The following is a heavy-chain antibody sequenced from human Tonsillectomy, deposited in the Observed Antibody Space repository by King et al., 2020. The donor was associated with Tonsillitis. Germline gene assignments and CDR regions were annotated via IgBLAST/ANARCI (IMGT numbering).Heavy chain of an antibody. J-gene: IGHJ4*02. CDR3: ARGWAXGYTHXY. D-gene: IGHD5-18*01. Sequence: VQLQQWGAGLLKPSETLSLTCAVYGGSFSGYYWSWIRQPPGKGLEWIGEINHSGSTNYNPSLKSRVTISVDTSKNQFSLKLSSVTAADTAVYYCARGWAXGYTHXYWGQGTLVTVSS. V-gene: IGHV4-34*01. CDR1: GGSFSGYY. CDR2: INHSGST.